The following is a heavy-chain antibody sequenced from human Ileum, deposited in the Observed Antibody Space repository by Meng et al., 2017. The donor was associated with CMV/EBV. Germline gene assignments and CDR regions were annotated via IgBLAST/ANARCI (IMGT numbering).Heavy chain of an antibody. D-gene: IGHD3-3*01. V-gene: IGHV3-30*02. CDR2: CPYYGDDA. CDR3: VKSRAILGAFDL. CDR1: GIAFRNNH. J-gene: IGHJ3*01. Sequence: GGPLRLSCSGSGIAFRNNHRHWVRQAPGKGPEWLSFCPYYGDDASNAALVRGRFTITKDNSANVVTLQMNNLKSEDTAVYYCVKSRAILGAFDLWGRGTQVTVSS.